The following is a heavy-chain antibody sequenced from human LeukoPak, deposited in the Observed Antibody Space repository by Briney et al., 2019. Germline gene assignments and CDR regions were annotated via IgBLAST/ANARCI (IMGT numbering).Heavy chain of an antibody. D-gene: IGHD5-12*01. V-gene: IGHV3-30*03. Sequence: GGSLRLSCAASGFTFTSYGMHWVRQAPGKGLEWVAVISYDGSNKFYADSVKGRFTISRDNSKNTLYLQMNSLRAEDTAVYYCARDQGHIVATIYYYYGMDVWGQGTTVTVSS. CDR3: ARDQGHIVATIYYYYGMDV. J-gene: IGHJ6*02. CDR2: ISYDGSNK. CDR1: GFTFTSYG.